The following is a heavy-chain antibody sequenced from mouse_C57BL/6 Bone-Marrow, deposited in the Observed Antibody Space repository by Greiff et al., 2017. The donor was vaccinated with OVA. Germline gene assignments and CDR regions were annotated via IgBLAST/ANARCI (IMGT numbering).Heavy chain of an antibody. CDR2: INPNNGGT. Sequence: EVMLQQSGPELVKPGASVKISCKASGYTFTDYYMNWVKQSHGKSLEWIGDINPNNGGTSYNQKFKGKATLTVDKSSSTAYMELRSLTSEDSAVYYCARKIMAYWGQGTSATVSS. CDR3: ARKIMAY. J-gene: IGHJ4*01. CDR1: GYTFTDYY. V-gene: IGHV1-26*01.